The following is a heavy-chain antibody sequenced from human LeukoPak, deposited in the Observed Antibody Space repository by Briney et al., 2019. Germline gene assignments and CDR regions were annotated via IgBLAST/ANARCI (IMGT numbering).Heavy chain of an antibody. CDR3: ARDPRTTIFGVVPPFDY. V-gene: IGHV1-2*02. CDR2: INPNSGGT. Sequence: ASVKVSCKASGYTFTGYYMHWVRQAPGQGLEWMGWINPNSGGTNYAQKFQGRVTMTRDTSISTAYMELSRLRSDDTAVYYCARDPRTTIFGVVPPFDYWGQGTLVTVSS. D-gene: IGHD3-3*01. CDR1: GYTFTGYY. J-gene: IGHJ4*02.